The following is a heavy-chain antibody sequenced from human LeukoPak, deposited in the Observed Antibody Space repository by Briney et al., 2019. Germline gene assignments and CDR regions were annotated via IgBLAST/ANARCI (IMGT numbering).Heavy chain of an antibody. J-gene: IGHJ5*02. V-gene: IGHV3-23*01. D-gene: IGHD1-26*01. CDR2: ISGSGGRT. Sequence: GGSLRLSCAASGFTVSSNYMSWVRQAPGKGLEWVSAISGSGGRTYYADSVKGRFTLSRDNSKNTLYLQMNSLRAEDTAVYYSAKRSRELLTWGQGTLVTVSS. CDR1: GFTVSSNY. CDR3: AKRSRELLT.